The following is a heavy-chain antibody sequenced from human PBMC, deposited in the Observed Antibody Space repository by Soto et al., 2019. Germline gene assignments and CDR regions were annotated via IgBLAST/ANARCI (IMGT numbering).Heavy chain of an antibody. CDR1: GYSISRGFY. Sequence: PSETLSLTCAVSGYSISRGFYWGWIRQPPGKRLEWIGNIYHSGSTYFNPSLKSRVNMSVDTSENQSSLKLSSVTATDTALYYCARGALGSSAYFDYWGPGILVTVSS. J-gene: IGHJ4*02. V-gene: IGHV4-38-2*01. D-gene: IGHD3-10*01. CDR3: ARGALGSSAYFDY. CDR2: IYHSGST.